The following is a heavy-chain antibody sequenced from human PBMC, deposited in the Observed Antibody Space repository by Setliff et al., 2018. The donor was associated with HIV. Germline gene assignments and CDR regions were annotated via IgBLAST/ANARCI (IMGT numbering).Heavy chain of an antibody. CDR1: GGSISSYY. CDR3: ARGSRGYSYTYYYYYMDV. V-gene: IGHV4-59*01. CDR2: TYYSGST. Sequence: SETLSLTCTVSGGSISSYYWSWIRQPPGKGLEWIGYTYYSGSTNYNPSLKSRVTISVDTSKNQFSLKLSSVTAADTAVYYCARGSRGYSYTYYYYYMDVWGKGTTVTVSS. D-gene: IGHD5-18*01. J-gene: IGHJ6*03.